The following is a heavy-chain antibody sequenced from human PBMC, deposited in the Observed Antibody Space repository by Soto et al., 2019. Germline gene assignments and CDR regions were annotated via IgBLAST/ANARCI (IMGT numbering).Heavy chain of an antibody. D-gene: IGHD3-9*01. CDR3: ARAHNDMVPYYFDY. CDR2: INPHSGGT. J-gene: IGHJ4*02. V-gene: IGHV1-2*02. Sequence: QVVLVQSGAEVRRPGASVKVSCKASGYPFIEFYIHWVRQAPGQGLERMGWINPHSGGTNYAQKFQGRVTLTRDTALRAIYMDLHSLRFDDTAMYYCARAHNDMVPYYFDYWGQGTLVTVSS. CDR1: GYPFIEFY.